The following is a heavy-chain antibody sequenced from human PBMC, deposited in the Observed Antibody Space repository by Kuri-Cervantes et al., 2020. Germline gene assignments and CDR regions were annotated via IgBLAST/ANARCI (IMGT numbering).Heavy chain of an antibody. D-gene: IGHD1-1*01. CDR2: IVVGSGNT. CDR3: ARVTTGTLDGWFDP. Sequence: SVKVSCKASGFTFSSSAVQWVRQARGQRLEWIGWIVVGSGNTNYAQKFQERVTIRRDMSTSTAYMELNSLRSEDTAVYYCARVTTGTLDGWFDPWGQGTLVTVSS. V-gene: IGHV1-58*01. J-gene: IGHJ5*02. CDR1: GFTFSSSA.